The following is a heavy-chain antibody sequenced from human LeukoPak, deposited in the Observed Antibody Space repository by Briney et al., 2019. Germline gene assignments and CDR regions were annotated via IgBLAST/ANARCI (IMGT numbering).Heavy chain of an antibody. CDR1: GFTFRSYG. Sequence: GGSLRLSCAASGFTFRSYGMSWVRQAPGKGREWVSAISGSGGSTYYADSVKGRFTISRDNSKNTLHLQMNSLRAEDTAVYYCARDGTYYYDSSGYYGMWGQGTLVTVSS. CDR2: ISGSGGST. J-gene: IGHJ4*02. V-gene: IGHV3-23*01. CDR3: ARDGTYYYDSSGYYGM. D-gene: IGHD3-22*01.